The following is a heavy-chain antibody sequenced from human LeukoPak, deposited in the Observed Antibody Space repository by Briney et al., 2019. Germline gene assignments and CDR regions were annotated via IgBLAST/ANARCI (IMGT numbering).Heavy chain of an antibody. CDR1: GDSISSYY. D-gene: IGHD2-2*01. CDR2: IYYSGTT. J-gene: IGHJ3*02. V-gene: IGHV4-59*01. CDR3: ARRRPAHDAFDI. Sequence: NPSETLPLTCTVSGDSISSYYWSWIRQPPGKGLEWIGYIYYSGTTNYNPSLKSRVTISVDTPKNQFSLKLSSVTAADTAVYYCARRRPAHDAFDIWGQGTLVTVSS.